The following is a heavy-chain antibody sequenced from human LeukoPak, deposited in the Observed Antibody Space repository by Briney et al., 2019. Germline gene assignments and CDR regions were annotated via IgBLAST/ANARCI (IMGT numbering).Heavy chain of an antibody. J-gene: IGHJ6*03. V-gene: IGHV4-4*02. CDR3: ARTRRITNYYYYMDV. Sequence: SETLSLTCAVSGGSISSSNWWSWVRQPPGEGLEWIGEIYHSGSTNYNPSLKSRVTISVDKSKNQFSLKLSSVTAADTAVYYCARTRRITNYYYYMDVWGKGTTVTVSS. D-gene: IGHD3-10*01. CDR1: GGSISSSNW. CDR2: IYHSGST.